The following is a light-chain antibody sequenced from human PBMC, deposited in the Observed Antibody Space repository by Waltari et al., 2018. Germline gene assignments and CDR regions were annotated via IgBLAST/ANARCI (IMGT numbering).Light chain of an antibody. CDR2: EVS. CDR1: SSDIGRYNY. V-gene: IGLV2-14*01. J-gene: IGLJ2*01. CDR3: SSYTNSGNVV. Sequence: QSALTQPASVSGSPGQAITISCTGTSSDIGRYNYVSWYQQHPGKAPNLVISEVSKRPSGVSSRFSGSKSGNTASLTISGLQAEDGAHYYCSSYTNSGNVVFGGGTKLTVL.